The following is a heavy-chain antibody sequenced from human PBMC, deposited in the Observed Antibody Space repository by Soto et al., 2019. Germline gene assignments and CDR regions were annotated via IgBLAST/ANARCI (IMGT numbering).Heavy chain of an antibody. D-gene: IGHD2-2*03. CDR2: IWYDGSNK. J-gene: IGHJ5*02. CDR3: ARDRLDIVVVPAAPGETNWFDP. V-gene: IGHV3-33*01. CDR1: GFTFSSYG. Sequence: GGSLRLSCAASGFTFSSYGMHWVRQAPGKGLEWVAVIWYDGSNKYYADSVKGRFAISRDNSKNTLYLQMNSLRAEDTAVYYCARDRLDIVVVPAAPGETNWFDPWGQGTLVTAPQ.